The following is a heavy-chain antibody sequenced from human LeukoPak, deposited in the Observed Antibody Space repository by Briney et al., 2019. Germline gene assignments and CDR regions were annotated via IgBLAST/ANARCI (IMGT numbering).Heavy chain of an antibody. CDR1: GFTFGDYA. V-gene: IGHV3-49*03. Sequence: GGSLRLSCTASGFTFGDYAMRWIRQAPGMGLEWVGLIRSKAYGGTTEYAASVKGRFTISRDDSKSIAYLQMNSLKTEDTAVYYCTSSTYYDFWSGYQFDYWGQGTLVTVSS. CDR3: TSSTYYDFWSGYQFDY. J-gene: IGHJ4*02. D-gene: IGHD3-3*01. CDR2: IRSKAYGGTT.